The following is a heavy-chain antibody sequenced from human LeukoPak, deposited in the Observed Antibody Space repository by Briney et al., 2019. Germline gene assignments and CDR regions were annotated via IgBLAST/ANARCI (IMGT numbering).Heavy chain of an antibody. Sequence: ASVKVSCKASGYTXTSYYMHWVRQAPGQGLEWMGITNPSGGSTSYAQKFQGRVTMTRDTSTSTVYMELSSLRSEDTAVYYCARDRGSKRVAYCGGDCYIGYFDLWGRGTLVTVSS. J-gene: IGHJ2*01. CDR1: GYTXTSYY. CDR3: ARDRGSKRVAYCGGDCYIGYFDL. V-gene: IGHV1-46*01. CDR2: TNPSGGST. D-gene: IGHD2-21*02.